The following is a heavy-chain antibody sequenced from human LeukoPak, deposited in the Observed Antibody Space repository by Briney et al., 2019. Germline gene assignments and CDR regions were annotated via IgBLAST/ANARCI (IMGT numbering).Heavy chain of an antibody. Sequence: SETLSLTCTVSGGSISSYYWSWIRQPPGKGLEWIGYIYYSGSTNYNPSLKSRVTISVDTSKNQFSLKLSSVTAADTAVYYCARGAAGNFDYWGQGTLVTVSS. CDR3: ARGAAGNFDY. CDR1: GGSISSYY. V-gene: IGHV4-59*01. CDR2: IYYSGST. J-gene: IGHJ4*02. D-gene: IGHD6-13*01.